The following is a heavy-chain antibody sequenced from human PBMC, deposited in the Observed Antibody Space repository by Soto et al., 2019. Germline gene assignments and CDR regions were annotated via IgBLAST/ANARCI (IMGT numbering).Heavy chain of an antibody. D-gene: IGHD2-15*01. CDR1: GGSISSSSYY. CDR3: ARHEIAARTWDVVVVAATPDY. J-gene: IGHJ4*02. Sequence: QLQLQESGPGLVKPSETLSLTCTVSGGSISSSSYYWGWIRQPPGKGLEWIGSIYYSGSTYYNPSLKSRVTISVDTSKNQFSLKLSSVTAADTAVYYCARHEIAARTWDVVVVAATPDYWGQGTLVTVSS. CDR2: IYYSGST. V-gene: IGHV4-39*01.